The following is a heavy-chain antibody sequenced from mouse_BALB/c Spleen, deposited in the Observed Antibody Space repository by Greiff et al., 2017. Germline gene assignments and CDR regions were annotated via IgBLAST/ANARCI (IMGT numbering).Heavy chain of an antibody. CDR2: INPGSGGT. V-gene: IGHV1-54*01. D-gene: IGHD1-1*01. Sequence: QVQLQQSGAELVRPGTSVKVSCKASGYAFTNYLIEWVKQRPGQGLEWIGVINPGSGGTNYNEKFKGKATLTADKSSSTAYMQLSSLTSDDSAVYFCAVYYYGSSSWFAYWGQGTLVTVSA. CDR3: AVYYYGSSSWFAY. CDR1: GYAFTNYL. J-gene: IGHJ3*01.